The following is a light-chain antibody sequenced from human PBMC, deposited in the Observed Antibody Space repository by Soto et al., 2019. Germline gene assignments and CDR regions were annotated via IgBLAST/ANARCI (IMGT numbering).Light chain of an antibody. Sequence: EIVMTQSPATLSVSPGERATLSCRASQSVSSNLAWYQQKPGQAPRLLIYGASARATGIPARFSGSGSGTEFNLTISSMQSEDFAVYYCQQYNNWPPYDFGHGTKLQLK. CDR2: GAS. V-gene: IGKV3-15*01. J-gene: IGKJ2*01. CDR1: QSVSSN. CDR3: QQYNNWPPYD.